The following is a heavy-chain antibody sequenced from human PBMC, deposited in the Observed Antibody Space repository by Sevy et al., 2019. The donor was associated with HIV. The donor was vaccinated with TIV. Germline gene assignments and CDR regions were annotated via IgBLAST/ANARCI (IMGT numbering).Heavy chain of an antibody. CDR3: ARDSQNIVLVPAATINYYYSYYMDV. Sequence: GGSLRLSCAASGFTFSSYWMSWVRQAPGKGLEWVANIKQDGSERYYEDSVKGRFTISRDNTKNSLYLQMNSLRVEDTAVYYCARDSQNIVLVPAATINYYYSYYMDVWGKGTTVTVSS. CDR2: IKQDGSER. V-gene: IGHV3-7*01. D-gene: IGHD2-2*01. J-gene: IGHJ6*03. CDR1: GFTFSSYW.